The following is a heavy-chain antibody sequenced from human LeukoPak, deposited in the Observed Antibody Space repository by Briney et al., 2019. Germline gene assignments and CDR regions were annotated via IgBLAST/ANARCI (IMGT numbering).Heavy chain of an antibody. CDR3: ARVSSSSGYYFDY. J-gene: IGHJ4*02. CDR2: IYSKGST. D-gene: IGHD6-19*01. Sequence: PSETLSLTCTVSGGSIDGYYWNWIRQPAGRGLEWIGRIYSKGSTNSNPSLRSRITMSVDTSKSQFSLKVSSVTAADTAVYYCARVSSSSGYYFDYWGQETLVTVSS. CDR1: GGSIDGYY. V-gene: IGHV4-4*07.